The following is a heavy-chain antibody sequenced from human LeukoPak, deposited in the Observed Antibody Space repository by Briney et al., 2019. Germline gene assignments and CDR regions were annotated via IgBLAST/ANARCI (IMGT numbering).Heavy chain of an antibody. D-gene: IGHD6-13*01. Sequence: GGSLRLSCAASGFTFSSYDMHWVRQATGKGLEWVSAIGTAGGPYYPGSVNGRFTISRENAKNSLYLQMNSLRAGDTAVYYCARGRRSWDAFDIWGQGTMVTVSS. J-gene: IGHJ3*02. CDR1: GFTFSSYD. CDR2: IGTAGGP. V-gene: IGHV3-13*05. CDR3: ARGRRSWDAFDI.